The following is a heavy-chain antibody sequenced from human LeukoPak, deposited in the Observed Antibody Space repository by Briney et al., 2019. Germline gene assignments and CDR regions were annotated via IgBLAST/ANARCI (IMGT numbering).Heavy chain of an antibody. J-gene: IGHJ4*02. Sequence: GGSLRLSCAASGFTFSSYWMSWVRQAPGKGLEWVANIKQDGSEKYYVDSVKGRFTISRDNAKNSLYLQMNSLRAEDTAVYYCARVAHYYDSSGYSDYWAREPWSPSPQ. CDR3: ARVAHYYDSSGYSDY. CDR1: GFTFSSYW. CDR2: IKQDGSEK. V-gene: IGHV3-7*01. D-gene: IGHD3-22*01.